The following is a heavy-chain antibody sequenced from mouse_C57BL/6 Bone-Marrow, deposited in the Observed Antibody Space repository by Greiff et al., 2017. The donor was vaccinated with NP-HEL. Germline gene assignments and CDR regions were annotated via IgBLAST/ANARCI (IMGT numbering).Heavy chain of an antibody. V-gene: IGHV2-5*01. Sequence: VKLMESGPGLVQPSQSLSITCTVSGFSLTSYGVHWVRQSPGKGLEWLGVIWRGGSTDYNAAFMSRLSITKDNSKSQVFFKMNSLQADDTAIYYCAKGENYYGSGYFDVWGTGTTVTVSS. CDR1: GFSLTSYG. CDR2: IWRGGST. D-gene: IGHD1-1*01. CDR3: AKGENYYGSGYFDV. J-gene: IGHJ1*03.